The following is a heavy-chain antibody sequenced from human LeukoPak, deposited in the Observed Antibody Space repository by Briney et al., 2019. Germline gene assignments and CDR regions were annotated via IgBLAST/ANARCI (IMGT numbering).Heavy chain of an antibody. Sequence: ASVKVSCKASGYTFTSYGISWVRQAPGQGLEWMGWISAYNGNTNYAQKLQGRVTMTTDTSTSTAYMELRSLRSDDTAVYYCASDPRRGYSYLTLDYWGQGTLVTVSS. CDR1: GYTFTSYG. D-gene: IGHD5-18*01. CDR2: ISAYNGNT. CDR3: ASDPRRGYSYLTLDY. J-gene: IGHJ4*02. V-gene: IGHV1-18*01.